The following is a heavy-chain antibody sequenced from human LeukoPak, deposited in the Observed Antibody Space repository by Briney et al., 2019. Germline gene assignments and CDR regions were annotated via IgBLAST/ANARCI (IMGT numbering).Heavy chain of an antibody. CDR3: ARPYSSSWGAFDI. J-gene: IGHJ3*02. CDR2: IYYSGST. CDR1: AGSISNYY. V-gene: IGHV4-59*08. D-gene: IGHD6-13*01. Sequence: SETLSLTCTVSAGSISNYYWSWIRQPPGKGLEWIGYIYYSGSTNYNPSLKSRVTISVDTSKNQFSLKLSSVTAAATAVYYCARPYSSSWGAFDIWGQGTMVTVSS.